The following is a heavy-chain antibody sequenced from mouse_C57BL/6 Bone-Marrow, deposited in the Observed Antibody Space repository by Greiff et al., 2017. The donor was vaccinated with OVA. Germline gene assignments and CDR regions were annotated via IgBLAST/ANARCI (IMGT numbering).Heavy chain of an antibody. J-gene: IGHJ3*01. CDR3: EIEDYGYDGPFAY. V-gene: IGHV1-4*01. D-gene: IGHD2-2*01. CDR1: GYTFTSYT. CDR2: INPSSGYT. Sequence: QVQLQQSGAELARPGASVKMSYKASGYTFTSYTMHWVKQRPGQGLEWIGYINPSSGYTKYNQKFKDKATLTADKTSSTAYMQLSSLTSEDSAVYYCEIEDYGYDGPFAYWGQGTLVTVSA.